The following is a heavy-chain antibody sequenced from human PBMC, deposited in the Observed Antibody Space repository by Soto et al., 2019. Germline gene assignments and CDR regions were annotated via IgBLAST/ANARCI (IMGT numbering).Heavy chain of an antibody. Sequence: EVQLLESGGGLAQPGGSLRLSCAASAFTFSSYAMSWVRQAPGKGLEWVSAVSGSGDSTYYADSVKGRFTISRDNSKKTVYQQMNGLRAEDTAVYYCAKGRASDCPGCTQDYWGQGTLVTVSS. D-gene: IGHD2-21*02. V-gene: IGHV3-23*01. CDR1: AFTFSSYA. CDR3: AKGRASDCPGCTQDY. CDR2: VSGSGDST. J-gene: IGHJ4*02.